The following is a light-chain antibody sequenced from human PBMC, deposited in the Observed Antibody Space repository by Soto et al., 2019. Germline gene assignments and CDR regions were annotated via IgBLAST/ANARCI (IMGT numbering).Light chain of an antibody. Sequence: DIPMTQSPSSLSASFGDIVTITCRASQSISSWLAWYQQKPEKAPKLVIYDASSLQSGVPSRFSGSGSGTDFTPTISSLQPEDFATYYCQQANSCPLTFGGGTKVDIK. V-gene: IGKV1-12*01. CDR3: QQANSCPLT. CDR2: DAS. CDR1: QSISSW. J-gene: IGKJ4*01.